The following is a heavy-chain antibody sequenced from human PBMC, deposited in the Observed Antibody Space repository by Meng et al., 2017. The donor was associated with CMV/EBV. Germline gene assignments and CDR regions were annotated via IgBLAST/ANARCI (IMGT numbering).Heavy chain of an antibody. CDR1: GYSFTSYW. D-gene: IGHD3-10*01. CDR3: ARPGLPGEVDAFDI. CDR2: IYPGDSDT. V-gene: IGHV5-51*01. Sequence: GGSLRLSCKGSGYSFTSYWIGWVRQMPGKGLEWMGIIYPGDSDTRYSPSFQGQVTISADKSISTAHLQWSSLKASDTAMYYCARPGLPGEVDAFDIWGQGTMVTVSS. J-gene: IGHJ3*02.